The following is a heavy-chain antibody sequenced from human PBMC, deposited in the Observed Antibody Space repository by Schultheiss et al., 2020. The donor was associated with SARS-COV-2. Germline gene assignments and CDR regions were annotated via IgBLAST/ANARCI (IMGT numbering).Heavy chain of an antibody. V-gene: IGHV3-30*14. CDR2: ISYDGSNK. D-gene: IGHD3-3*01. J-gene: IGHJ4*02. Sequence: GESLKISCAASGFTFDDYAMHWVRQAPGKGLEWVAVISYDGSNKYYADSVKGRFTISRDNSKNTLYLQMSSLRAEDTAVYYCVKDPRGGSGHYYFDYWGQGTLVTVSS. CDR1: GFTFDDYA. CDR3: VKDPRGGSGHYYFDY.